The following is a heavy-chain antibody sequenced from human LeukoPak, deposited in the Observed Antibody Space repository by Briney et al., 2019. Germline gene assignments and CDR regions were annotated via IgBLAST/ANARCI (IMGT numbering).Heavy chain of an antibody. D-gene: IGHD6-13*01. Sequence: PSETLSLTCTVSGGSISSYYWSWIRQPPGKGLEWIGYIYTSGSTNYNPSLKSRVTVSVDTSKNQFSLKLSSVTAADTAVYYCAKDRAYSSSWYDYWGQGTLVTVSS. CDR1: GGSISSYY. V-gene: IGHV4-59*01. CDR3: AKDRAYSSSWYDY. J-gene: IGHJ4*02. CDR2: IYTSGST.